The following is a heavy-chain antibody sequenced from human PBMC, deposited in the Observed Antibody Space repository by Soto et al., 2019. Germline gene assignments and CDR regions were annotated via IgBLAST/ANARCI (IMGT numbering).Heavy chain of an antibody. D-gene: IGHD3-3*01. CDR2: ISWDGGST. CDR3: AKDKGGYYEDYYYGMDV. Sequence: GSLRLSCAASGFTFDDYAMHWVRQAPGKGLEWVSLISWDGGSTYYADSVKGRFTISRDNSKNSLYLQMNSLRAEDTALYYCAKDKGGYYEDYYYGMDVWGQGTTVTVSS. CDR1: GFTFDDYA. V-gene: IGHV3-43D*04. J-gene: IGHJ6*02.